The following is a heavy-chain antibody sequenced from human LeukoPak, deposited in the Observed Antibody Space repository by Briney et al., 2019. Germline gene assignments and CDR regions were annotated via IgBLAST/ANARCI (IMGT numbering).Heavy chain of an antibody. CDR2: INAGNGNT. V-gene: IGHV1-3*03. CDR1: GYTFTSYA. Sequence: ASVKVSCKASGYTFTSYAMHWVRQAPGQRLEWMGWINAGNGNTKYSQEFQGRVTITRDTSASTAYMELSSLRSEDTAVYYCARDYCSGGSCYPNWGQGTLVTVSS. CDR3: ARDYCSGGSCYPN. D-gene: IGHD2-15*01. J-gene: IGHJ4*02.